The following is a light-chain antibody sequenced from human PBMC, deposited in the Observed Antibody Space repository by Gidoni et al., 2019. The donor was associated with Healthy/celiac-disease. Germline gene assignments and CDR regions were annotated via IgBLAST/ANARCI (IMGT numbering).Light chain of an antibody. J-gene: IGKJ2*04. CDR3: QQLNSYPPMCS. CDR1: QGISSY. V-gene: IGKV1-9*01. CDR2: AAS. Sequence: DIQLTQSPFFLSASVGDRVTITCWASQGISSYLAWYQQKPGKAPKLLIYAASTLQSGVPSRFSGSGSGTEFTLTISSLQPEDFATYYCQQLNSYPPMCSFGQGTKLEIK.